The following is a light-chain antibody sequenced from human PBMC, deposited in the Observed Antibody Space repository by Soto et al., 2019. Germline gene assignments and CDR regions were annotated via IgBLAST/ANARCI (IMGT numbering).Light chain of an antibody. CDR2: GAS. J-gene: IGKJ1*01. V-gene: IGKV3-15*01. Sequence: EIVMTQSPATLSVSPGARATLSCRASQSVSSNLAWYQQKPGQAPRLLIYGASTRATGIPARFSGSGSGTEFTLTISSLQSEDVGFYDGQQYNNWPWTFGQGTKVDIK. CDR1: QSVSSN. CDR3: QQYNNWPWT.